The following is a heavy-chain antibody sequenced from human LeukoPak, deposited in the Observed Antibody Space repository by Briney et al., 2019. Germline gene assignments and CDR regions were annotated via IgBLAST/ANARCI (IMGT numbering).Heavy chain of an antibody. V-gene: IGHV4-39*07. D-gene: IGHD1-1*01. J-gene: IGHJ4*02. Sequence: KTSETLSLTCTVSGGSISSSSYYWGWIRQPPGKGLEWIGSIYYSGSTYYNPSLKSRVTISVDTSKNQFSLKLSSVTAADTAVYYCARDWRTLRLPQGYFDYWGQGTLVTVSS. CDR2: IYYSGST. CDR1: GGSISSSSYY. CDR3: ARDWRTLRLPQGYFDY.